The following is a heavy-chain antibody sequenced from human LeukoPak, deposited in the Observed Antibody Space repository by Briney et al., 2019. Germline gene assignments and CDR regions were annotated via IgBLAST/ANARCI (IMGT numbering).Heavy chain of an antibody. J-gene: IGHJ4*02. CDR3: ARGVDMVTAPDY. V-gene: IGHV4-61*01. CDR1: GGSVSSGSYY. CDR2: IYYSGST. Sequence: DPSETLSLTCTVSGGSVSSGSYYWSWIRQPPGKGLEWIGYIYYSGSTNYNPSLKSRVTISVDTSKNQFSLKLSSVTAADTAVYYCARGVDMVTAPDYWGQGTLVTVSS. D-gene: IGHD2-21*02.